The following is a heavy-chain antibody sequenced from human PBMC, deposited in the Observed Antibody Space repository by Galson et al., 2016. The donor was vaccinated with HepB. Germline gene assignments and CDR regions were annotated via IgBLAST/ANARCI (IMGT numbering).Heavy chain of an antibody. V-gene: IGHV2-5*02. Sequence: PALVKPTQTLTLTCSLSGFSIRSNGVGVGWIRQPPGQAPEWLALIYWDEDKRYSPALKNRLTIAKDTSKNQVVLTLANVQAVDTATYFCAYRLVGLSVFNYWGQGKMVTVSS. CDR1: GFSIRSNGVG. CDR2: IYWDEDK. J-gene: IGHJ4*02. D-gene: IGHD1-26*01. CDR3: AYRLVGLSVFNY.